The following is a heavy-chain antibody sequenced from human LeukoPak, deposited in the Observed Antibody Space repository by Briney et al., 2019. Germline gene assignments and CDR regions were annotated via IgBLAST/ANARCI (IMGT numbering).Heavy chain of an antibody. CDR2: IYYSGST. V-gene: IGHV4-59*01. J-gene: IGHJ4*02. CDR3: ARVDLRYYELDY. CDR1: GGSISSYY. D-gene: IGHD3-22*01. Sequence: PSETLSLTCTVSGGSISSYYWSWLRQPPGKGLEWIGYIYYSGSTNYNPSLKSRVTISVDTSKNQFSLKLSSVTAADTAVYYCARVDLRYYELDYWGQGTLVTVSS.